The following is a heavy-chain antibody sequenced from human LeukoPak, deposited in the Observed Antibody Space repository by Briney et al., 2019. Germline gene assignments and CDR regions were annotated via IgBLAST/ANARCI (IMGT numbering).Heavy chain of an antibody. CDR1: GFTFNTYG. V-gene: IGHV3-23*01. CDR3: AKETVVVVAATPDAFDI. J-gene: IGHJ3*02. CDR2: ISGRDTNT. D-gene: IGHD2-15*01. Sequence: GGSLRLSCAASGFTFNTYGMSWVRQAPGKGLEWVSAISGRDTNTYYAVSVKDRFTISRDNSKNTLYLQMNSLRAEDTAVYYCAKETVVVVAATPDAFDIWGQGTMVTVSS.